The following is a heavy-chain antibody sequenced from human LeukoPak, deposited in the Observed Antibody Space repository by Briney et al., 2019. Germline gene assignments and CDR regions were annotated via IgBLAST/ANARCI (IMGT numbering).Heavy chain of an antibody. V-gene: IGHV3-21*01. CDR2: ISSSSSYI. CDR3: ARERGALGYAFDI. D-gene: IGHD1-26*01. J-gene: IGHJ3*02. CDR1: GFTFSSYS. Sequence: GGSLRLSCAASGFTFSSYSMNWVRQAPGKGLEWVSSISSSSSYIYYADSVKGRFTISRDNAKNSLYLQMNSLRAEDTAVYYCARERGALGYAFDIWGQGTMVTVSS.